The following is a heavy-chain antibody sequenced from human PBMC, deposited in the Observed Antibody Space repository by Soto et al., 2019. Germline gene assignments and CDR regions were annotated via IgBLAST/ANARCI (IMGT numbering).Heavy chain of an antibody. CDR1: GGSISSYY. D-gene: IGHD6-13*01. CDR2: IYYSGST. J-gene: IGHJ5*02. Sequence: QVQLQESGPGLVRPSETLSLTCTVSGGSISSYYWSWIRQPPGKGLEWIGYIYYSGSTNCNPSLKSRVTISVDTSKNQFSLNLTSVTAADTAVYYCAREGGAAAFNWFDPWGQGTLVTVSS. V-gene: IGHV4-59*01. CDR3: AREGGAAAFNWFDP.